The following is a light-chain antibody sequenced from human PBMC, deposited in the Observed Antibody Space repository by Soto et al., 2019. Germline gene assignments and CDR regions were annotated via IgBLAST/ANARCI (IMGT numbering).Light chain of an antibody. Sequence: EIVLTQSPGTLSLSPGERATLSCRASQRPSNSHVAWYLLKPGQAPRLLIFDTSSRATGIPDRFSGSVSGTDFTLTISSLEPEDFAVYYCQQRSDWPWTFGQGTKVDIK. V-gene: IGKV3D-20*02. J-gene: IGKJ1*01. CDR3: QQRSDWPWT. CDR2: DTS. CDR1: QRPSNSH.